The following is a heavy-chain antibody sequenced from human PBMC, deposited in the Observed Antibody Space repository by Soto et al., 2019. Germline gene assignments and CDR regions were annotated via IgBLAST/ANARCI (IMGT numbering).Heavy chain of an antibody. J-gene: IGHJ4*02. D-gene: IGHD4-4*01. Sequence: PSETLSLTWAVSVGSISSGGYPWSWIRQPPGKGLEWIGYIYHSGSTYYNPCLKSRITISIDRSKNQLSLKLSSVTAADTAVYYCARGMTTVTTLDNCGQGTLVTVSS. V-gene: IGHV4-30-2*01. CDR3: ARGMTTVTTLDN. CDR1: VGSISSGGYP. CDR2: IYHSGST.